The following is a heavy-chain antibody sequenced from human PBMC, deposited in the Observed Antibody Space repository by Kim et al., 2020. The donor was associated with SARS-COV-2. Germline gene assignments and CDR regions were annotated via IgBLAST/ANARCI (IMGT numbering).Heavy chain of an antibody. Sequence: GESLKISCKGSGYSFTSYWISWVRQMPGKGLEWMGRIDPSDSYTNYSPSFQGHVTILADKSISTAYLQWSSLKASDTAMYYCARHNYDILTDTGMDVWGRGTTVTVS. D-gene: IGHD3-9*01. CDR2: IDPSDSYT. V-gene: IGHV5-10-1*01. CDR3: ARHNYDILTDTGMDV. CDR1: GYSFTSYW. J-gene: IGHJ6*02.